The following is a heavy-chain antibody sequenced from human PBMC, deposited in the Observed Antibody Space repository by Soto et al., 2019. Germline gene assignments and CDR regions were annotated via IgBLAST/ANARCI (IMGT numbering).Heavy chain of an antibody. Sequence: QVQLQESGPGLVKPSQTLSLTCTVSGGSISSGVYYWSWIRQHPGKGLEWIGYIFYSGSTYYNPSLKSRVTISVDTSKSQFSLELSSVTAADTAVYYCAIYDSSGSRGFQHWGQGTLVTVSS. D-gene: IGHD3-22*01. J-gene: IGHJ1*01. CDR1: GGSISSGVYY. CDR2: IFYSGST. V-gene: IGHV4-31*03. CDR3: AIYDSSGSRGFQH.